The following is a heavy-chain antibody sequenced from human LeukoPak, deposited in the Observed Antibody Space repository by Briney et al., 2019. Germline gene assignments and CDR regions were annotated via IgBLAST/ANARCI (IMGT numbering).Heavy chain of an antibody. CDR1: GYTFTSYY. CDR2: INPSGGST. CDR3: ARDGSSSSWFDP. V-gene: IGHV1-46*01. D-gene: IGHD6-6*01. Sequence: GASVKVSCKASGYTFTSYYMHWVRQAPGQGLEWVGIINPSGGSTIYAQKFQGRVTMTRDMSTSTVYMELSSLRSEDTAVYHCARDGSSSSWFDPWGQGTLVTVSS. J-gene: IGHJ5*02.